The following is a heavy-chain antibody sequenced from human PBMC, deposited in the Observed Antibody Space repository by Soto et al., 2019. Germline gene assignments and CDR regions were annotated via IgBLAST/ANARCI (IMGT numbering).Heavy chain of an antibody. V-gene: IGHV4-31*01. CDR2: FYYSGST. Sequence: PSETLSLTCTVSGASISSNTYYWAWIRQHPGKGLECIGYFYYSGSTYYNPSLKSLVTISVNTSKNQFSLKLSSVTAADTAVYYCARSVLPWGQGTLVTVSS. J-gene: IGHJ5*02. CDR3: ARSVLP. CDR1: GASISSNTYY.